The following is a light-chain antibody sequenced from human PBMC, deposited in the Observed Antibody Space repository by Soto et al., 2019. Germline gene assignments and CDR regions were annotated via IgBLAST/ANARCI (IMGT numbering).Light chain of an antibody. V-gene: IGLV2-14*01. J-gene: IGLJ2*01. CDR3: SSYTTSSTPKVV. CDR2: EVT. CDR1: SSDVGGYDY. Sequence: QSALTQPASMSGSPGQSITISCTGTSSDVGGYDYVSWYQQHPGKAPKLMIFEVTNRPSWVSNRFSGSKSGNTASLTISGLQAEDGADYYCSSYTTSSTPKVVFGGGTKLTVL.